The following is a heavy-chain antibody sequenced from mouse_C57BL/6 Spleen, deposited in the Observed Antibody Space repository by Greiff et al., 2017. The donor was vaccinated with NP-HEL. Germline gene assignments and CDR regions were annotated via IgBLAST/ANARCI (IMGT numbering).Heavy chain of an antibody. CDR3: ARALLYYGNYVDY. CDR1: GYTFTDYY. Sequence: QVQLQQSGAELVRPGASVKLSCKASGYTFTDYYINWVKQRPGQGLEWIARIYPGSGNTYYNEKFKGKATLTAEKSSSTAYMQLSSLTSEDSAVYFCARALLYYGNYVDYWGQGTTLTVSS. V-gene: IGHV1-76*01. D-gene: IGHD2-1*01. CDR2: IYPGSGNT. J-gene: IGHJ2*01.